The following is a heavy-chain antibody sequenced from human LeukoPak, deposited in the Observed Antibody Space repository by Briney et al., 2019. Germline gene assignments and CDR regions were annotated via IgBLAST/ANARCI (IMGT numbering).Heavy chain of an antibody. V-gene: IGHV1-69*13. Sequence: SVTVSCKASGGTFSSYAISWVRQAPGQGLEWMGGIIPIFGTANYAQKFQGRVTITADESTSTAYMERSSLRSEDTAVYYCACYYGSGGRLYYYYYYYMDVWGKGTTVTVSS. D-gene: IGHD3-10*01. CDR1: GGTFSSYA. CDR3: ACYYGSGGRLYYYYYYYMDV. J-gene: IGHJ6*03. CDR2: IIPIFGTA.